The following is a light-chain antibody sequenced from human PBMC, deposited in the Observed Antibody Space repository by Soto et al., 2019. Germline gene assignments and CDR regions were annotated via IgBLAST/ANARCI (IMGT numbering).Light chain of an antibody. J-gene: IGKJ1*01. V-gene: IGKV4-1*01. CDR2: WAS. Sequence: DIVMTQSPDSLAVSLGERATINCKSSQSVLYSSNNRNYLAWYQQKPGQPPKLLVYWASTRESGVPDRFSGSGSGTDFTLTFSILQAEDVAVYYCQQYYTTPVTFGQGTKVEIK. CDR1: QSVLYSSNNRNY. CDR3: QQYYTTPVT.